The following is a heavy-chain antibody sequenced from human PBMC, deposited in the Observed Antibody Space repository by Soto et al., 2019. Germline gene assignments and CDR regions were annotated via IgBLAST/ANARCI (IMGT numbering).Heavy chain of an antibody. CDR2: INHSGST. Sequence: QVQLQQWGAGLLKPSETLSLTCAVYSSSFSTYYWSWLRQPPGKGLEWIGEINHSGSTKYNPSLNSRVTISVGTSKKQFSLNLNSVTAADTAVYYCARGRIAAPGNSDFDPWGQGALVTVSS. CDR1: SSSFSTYY. J-gene: IGHJ5*02. CDR3: ARGRIAAPGNSDFDP. D-gene: IGHD6-13*01. V-gene: IGHV4-34*01.